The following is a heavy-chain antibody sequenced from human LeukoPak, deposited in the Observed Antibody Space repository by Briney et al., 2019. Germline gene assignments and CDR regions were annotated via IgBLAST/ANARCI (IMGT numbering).Heavy chain of an antibody. J-gene: IGHJ3*02. CDR3: ARDSVPHDAFDI. CDR2: GNESGGT. CDR1: GGSLNGHY. Sequence: TPSETLSLTCAVYGGSLNGHYWSWIRQPPGKGLEWIGEGNESGGTKFNPSLKSRVTISVDTSKNQFSLKLSSVTAADTAVYYCARDSVPHDAFDIWGQGTMVTVSS. D-gene: IGHD5/OR15-5a*01. V-gene: IGHV4-34*01.